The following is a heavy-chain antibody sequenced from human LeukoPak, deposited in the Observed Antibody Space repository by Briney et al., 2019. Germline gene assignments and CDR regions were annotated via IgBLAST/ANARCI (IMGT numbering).Heavy chain of an antibody. V-gene: IGHV4-30-4*08. CDR2: IYYTGST. D-gene: IGHD2-15*01. J-gene: IGHJ5*02. CDR1: GYSISSDYY. Sequence: PSETLSLTCAVSGYSISSDYYWSWIRQPPGKGLEWIGYIYYTGSTYYNPSLKSRVTISVDMSKNQFSLKLSSVTAADMAVYYCARGTCSGGNCYGWFDPWGQGTLVTVSS. CDR3: ARGTCSGGNCYGWFDP.